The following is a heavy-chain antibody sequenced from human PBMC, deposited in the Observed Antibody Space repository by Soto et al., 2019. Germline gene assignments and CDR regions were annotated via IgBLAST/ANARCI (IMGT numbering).Heavy chain of an antibody. CDR2: IFESGAT. D-gene: IGHD2-2*01. Sequence: QVQLQESGPGLVKPSGTLSLTCAVSGGSISSSSWWTWVRQSPGKGLVWIGEIFESGATNYNPSLHSCLTTSVDQSQNQFSLKRSSLTAADTAVYFCTSSHAGHLTNWCQGTLVTVSS. CDR3: TSSHAGHLTN. CDR1: GGSISSSSW. J-gene: IGHJ4*02. V-gene: IGHV4-4*02.